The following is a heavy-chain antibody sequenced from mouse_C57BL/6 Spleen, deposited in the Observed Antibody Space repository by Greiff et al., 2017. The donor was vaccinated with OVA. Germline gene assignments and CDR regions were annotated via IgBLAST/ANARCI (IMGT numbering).Heavy chain of an antibody. J-gene: IGHJ3*01. D-gene: IGHD2-3*01. CDR1: GYTFTSYW. V-gene: IGHV1-64*01. CDR2: IHPNSGST. CDR3: ARSDGYYAEFAY. Sequence: VQLQQPGAELVKPGASVKMSCKASGYTFTSYWITWVKQRPGQGLEWIGMIHPNSGSTNYNEKFKSKATLTVDKSSSTAYMQLSSLTSEDSAVYYCARSDGYYAEFAYWGQGTLVTVSA.